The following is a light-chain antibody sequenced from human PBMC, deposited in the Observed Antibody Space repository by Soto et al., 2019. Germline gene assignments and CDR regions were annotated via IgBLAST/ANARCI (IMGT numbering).Light chain of an antibody. CDR3: KKYNDWPLT. V-gene: IGKV3-15*01. J-gene: IGKJ1*01. Sequence: TQSRLRLSVSPGGRMTLPDRASQSVSSNLAWYQQKPGQAPSLLIYGAFTRATGIPARFSGTGSGTEFTLTISSLQSEDFALYYCKKYNDWPLTFGQGTKVDIK. CDR1: QSVSSN. CDR2: GAF.